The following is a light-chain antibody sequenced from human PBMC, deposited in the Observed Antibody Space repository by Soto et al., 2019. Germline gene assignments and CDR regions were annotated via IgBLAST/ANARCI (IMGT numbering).Light chain of an antibody. CDR2: LNSDGSH. V-gene: IGLV4-69*01. J-gene: IGLJ2*01. CDR3: QTWGTGVV. CDR1: SGHSSYA. Sequence: QLVLTQSPSASASLGASVKLTCTLSSGHSSYAIAWHQQQPEKGPRYLMKLNSDGSHSKGDGIPDRFSGSSSGAERYLTISSLQSEDEADYHCQTWGTGVVFGGGTKVTVL.